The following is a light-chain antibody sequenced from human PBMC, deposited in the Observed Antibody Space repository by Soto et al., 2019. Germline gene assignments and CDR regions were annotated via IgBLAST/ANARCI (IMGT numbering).Light chain of an antibody. CDR1: QNINTY. J-gene: IGKJ3*01. Sequence: IQMTPSPYSLSAAVGDSVTIACRASQNINTYLNWYQQKPGKAPKLLIFDAASLQSGVPSRFSGGGSRTDFTLTITSLQPEDFATYYCQQTSSAPFTFGPGTKVDIK. V-gene: IGKV1-39*01. CDR3: QQTSSAPFT. CDR2: DAA.